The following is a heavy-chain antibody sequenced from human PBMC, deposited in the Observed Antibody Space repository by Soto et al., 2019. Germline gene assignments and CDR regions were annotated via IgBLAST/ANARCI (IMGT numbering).Heavy chain of an antibody. Sequence: EVQLLESGGGLVQPGGSLRLSCAASGFTFSIYAMSWVRQAPGKGLEWVSAISATGGGTYYADSVKGRFTISRDNSKNTLDLLMNSLRAEDTAVYYCARDIVMYYYTSGTYFDLWGQGTLVTVSS. CDR2: ISATGGGT. CDR3: ARDIVMYYYTSGTYFDL. J-gene: IGHJ4*02. V-gene: IGHV3-23*01. D-gene: IGHD3-10*01. CDR1: GFTFSIYA.